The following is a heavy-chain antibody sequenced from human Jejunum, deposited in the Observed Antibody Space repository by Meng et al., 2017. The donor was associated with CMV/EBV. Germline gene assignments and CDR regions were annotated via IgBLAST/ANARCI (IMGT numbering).Heavy chain of an antibody. CDR2: LSGNSGAT. D-gene: IGHD2-2*01. J-gene: IGHJ4*02. Sequence: SAFTFSSYTMCWVRQAPGKGLEWVSGLSGNSGATYYADSVRGRFTISRDNSKNTLYLQMNSLRGEDTAVYYCAKDRDQLLMSYLDHWGQGTLVTVSS. CDR1: AFTFSSYT. CDR3: AKDRDQLLMSYLDH. V-gene: IGHV3-23*01.